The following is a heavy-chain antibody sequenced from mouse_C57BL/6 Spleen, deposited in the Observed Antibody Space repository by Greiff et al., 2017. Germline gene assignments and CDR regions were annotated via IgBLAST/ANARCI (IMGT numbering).Heavy chain of an antibody. Sequence: EVHLVESGPELVKPGASVKISCKASGYSFTDYNMNWVKQSNGKSLEWIGVINPNYGTTSYNQKFKGKATLTVDQSSSTAYMQLNSLTSEDSAVYYCARGGYYDPYYAMDYWGQGTSVTVSS. J-gene: IGHJ4*01. D-gene: IGHD2-4*01. CDR3: ARGGYYDPYYAMDY. CDR1: GYSFTDYN. V-gene: IGHV1-39*01. CDR2: INPNYGTT.